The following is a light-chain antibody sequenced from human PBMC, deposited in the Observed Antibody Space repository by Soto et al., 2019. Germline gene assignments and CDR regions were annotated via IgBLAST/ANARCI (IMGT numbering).Light chain of an antibody. J-gene: IGKJ1*01. CDR2: QIS. CDR3: VQLSQFPRT. V-gene: IGKV2-24*01. CDR1: QSLVHSDGNTY. Sequence: DIVMTQTPLSSPVTLGQPASISCRSSQSLVHSDGNTYLSWLQQRPGQPPRLLIYQISNRFSGVPDRFSGSEAGTDFTLKISRVEAEDVGMYSCVQLSQFPRTFCQGTNVEIK.